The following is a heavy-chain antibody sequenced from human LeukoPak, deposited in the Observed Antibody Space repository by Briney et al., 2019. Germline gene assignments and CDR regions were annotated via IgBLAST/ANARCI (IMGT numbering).Heavy chain of an antibody. CDR1: GGSISSYY. J-gene: IGHJ5*01. CDR2: IYTSGST. Sequence: SETLSLTCTVSGGSISSYYWSWIRQPAGKGLEWIGRIYTSGSTNYNPSLKSRVTMSVDTSKNQFSLKLSSVTAADTAVYYCARDGGAAAGIRVWFDSWGQGTLVTVSS. D-gene: IGHD6-13*01. CDR3: ARDGGAAAGIRVWFDS. V-gene: IGHV4-4*07.